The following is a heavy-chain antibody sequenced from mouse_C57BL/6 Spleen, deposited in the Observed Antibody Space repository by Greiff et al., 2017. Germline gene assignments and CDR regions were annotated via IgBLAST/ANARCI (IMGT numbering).Heavy chain of an antibody. D-gene: IGHD2-2*01. CDR1: GFTFSSYA. CDR2: ISDGGSYT. CDR3: ARDYYGYDEGYAMDY. Sequence: EVKLVESGGGLVKPGGSLKLSCAASGFTFSSYAMSWVRQTPEKRLEWVATISDGGSYTYYPDNVKGRFTISRDNAKNNLYLQMSHLKSEDTAMYYCARDYYGYDEGYAMDYWGQGTSVTVSS. V-gene: IGHV5-4*01. J-gene: IGHJ4*01.